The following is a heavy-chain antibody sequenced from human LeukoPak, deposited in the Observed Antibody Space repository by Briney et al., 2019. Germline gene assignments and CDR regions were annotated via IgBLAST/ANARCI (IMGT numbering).Heavy chain of an antibody. Sequence: GGSLRLSCAASGFTSSSYVMQWVRQAPGKGLEWVAIIWYDGSNKYYADSVKGRFTISRDNSENTLYLQMNSLRAEDTAVYYWARGFLKYSSGWQGDYWGQGTLVTVSS. V-gene: IGHV3-33*01. CDR3: ARGFLKYSSGWQGDY. J-gene: IGHJ4*02. CDR2: IWYDGSNK. CDR1: GFTSSSYV. D-gene: IGHD3-22*01.